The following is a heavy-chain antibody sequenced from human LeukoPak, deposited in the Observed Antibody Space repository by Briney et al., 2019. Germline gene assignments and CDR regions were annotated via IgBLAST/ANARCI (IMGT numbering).Heavy chain of an antibody. J-gene: IGHJ4*02. Sequence: GGSLRLSCAASGFTFDDYGMSWVRQAPGKGLEWVSGINWNGGSTGYADSVKGRFTISRDNAKNSLYLQMNSLRAEDTAVYYCVRPYSSSWYPFDYWGQGTLVTVSS. CDR1: GFTFDDYG. V-gene: IGHV3-20*04. D-gene: IGHD6-13*01. CDR3: VRPYSSSWYPFDY. CDR2: INWNGGST.